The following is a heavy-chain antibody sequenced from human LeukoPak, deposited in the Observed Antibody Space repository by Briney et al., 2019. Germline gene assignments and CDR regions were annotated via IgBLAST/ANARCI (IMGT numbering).Heavy chain of an antibody. CDR3: ASCAAGVVVTHYFDY. J-gene: IGHJ4*02. D-gene: IGHD3-3*01. Sequence: ETLSLTCAVYGGSFSGYYWSWIRQPPGKGLEWVSAISGSGDTTYYADSVKGRFTISRDNSKNTVYLQMNGLGAEDTAVYYCASCAAGVVVTHYFDYWGQGTLVTVSS. V-gene: IGHV3-23*01. CDR2: ISGSGDTT. CDR1: GGSFSGYY.